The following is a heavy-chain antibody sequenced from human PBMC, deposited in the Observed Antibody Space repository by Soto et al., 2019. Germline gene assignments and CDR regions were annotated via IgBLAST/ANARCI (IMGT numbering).Heavy chain of an antibody. CDR2: MNPNSGNT. CDR3: ARGFMVVGSMIVVVTHFDY. J-gene: IGHJ4*02. Sequence: ASVKVSCKASGYTFTSYDINWVRQATGQGLEWMGWMNPNSGNTGYAQKFQGRVTMTRNTSISTAYMELSSLRSEDTAVYYCARGFMVVGSMIVVVTHFDYWGQGTLVTVSS. CDR1: GYTFTSYD. V-gene: IGHV1-8*01. D-gene: IGHD3-22*01.